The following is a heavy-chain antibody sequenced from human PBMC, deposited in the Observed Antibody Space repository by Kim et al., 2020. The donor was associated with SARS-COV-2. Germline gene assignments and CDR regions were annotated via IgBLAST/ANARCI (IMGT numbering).Heavy chain of an antibody. Sequence: NYNPSLKGRVTISLDTSKNQFSLKLSSVAAADTAVYYCASDPAYEKVSEYWGQGTLVTVSS. CDR3: ASDPAYEKVSEY. J-gene: IGHJ4*02. D-gene: IGHD3-22*01. V-gene: IGHV4-34*01.